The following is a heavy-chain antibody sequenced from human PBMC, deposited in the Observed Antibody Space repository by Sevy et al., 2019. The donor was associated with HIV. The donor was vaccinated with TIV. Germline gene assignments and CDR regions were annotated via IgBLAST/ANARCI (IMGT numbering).Heavy chain of an antibody. V-gene: IGHV3-23*01. Sequence: GGSLRLSCKPSGFTFISYAMNWVRQVPGKGLDWVSTIYDTNYGSGGGTYSADSVTVRFTISRDTSKTTVYLQMNSLRTEDTAVYYCAGGSYDSSGSFDGFDIWGQGTMVTVSS. D-gene: IGHD3-22*01. CDR3: AGGSYDSSGSFDGFDI. J-gene: IGHJ3*02. CDR2: IYDTNYGSGGGT. CDR1: GFTFISYA.